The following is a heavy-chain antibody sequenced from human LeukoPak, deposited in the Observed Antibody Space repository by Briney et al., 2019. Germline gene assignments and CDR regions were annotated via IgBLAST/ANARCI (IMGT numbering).Heavy chain of an antibody. CDR3: ARDYDAVVVADPLWFDP. D-gene: IGHD2-15*01. J-gene: IGHJ5*02. CDR2: IWYDGSNK. Sequence: GGSLRLSCAASGFTFSSYGMHWVRQAPGKGLEWVAVIWYDGSNKYYADSVKGRFTISRDNSKNTLYLQMNSLRAEDTAVYYCARDYDAVVVADPLWFDPWGQGTLVTVSS. CDR1: GFTFSSYG. V-gene: IGHV3-33*01.